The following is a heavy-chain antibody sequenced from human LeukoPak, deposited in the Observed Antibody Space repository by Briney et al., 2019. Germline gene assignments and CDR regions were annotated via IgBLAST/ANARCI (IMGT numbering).Heavy chain of an antibody. CDR3: ARGLTPMTVATTTACDY. CDR1: GGSFSGYY. CDR2: INHSGST. Sequence: PSETLSLTFAVYGGSFSGYYWSWIRQPPGKGLEWIGEINHSGSTNYNPSLKSRVTISVDTSKNQFSLKLSSVTAADTAVYYCARGLTPMTVATTTACDYCGQGTLVTVSS. J-gene: IGHJ4*02. V-gene: IGHV4-34*01. D-gene: IGHD5-12*01.